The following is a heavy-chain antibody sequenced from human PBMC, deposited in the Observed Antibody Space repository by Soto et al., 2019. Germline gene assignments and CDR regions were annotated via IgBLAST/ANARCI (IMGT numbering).Heavy chain of an antibody. D-gene: IGHD2-15*01. Sequence: GGSLRLSCAASGFTFSSYAMTWVRQAPGEGLEWVATIGADGGTTFYADSVKGRFTVSRDTAKNTLYLQMNSLRAEDTAVYHCAKDRPPGYSTAAPKGDWFDPWGQGTLVTVSS. CDR3: AKDRPPGYSTAAPKGDWFDP. J-gene: IGHJ5*02. CDR1: GFTFSSYA. CDR2: IGADGGTT. V-gene: IGHV3-23*01.